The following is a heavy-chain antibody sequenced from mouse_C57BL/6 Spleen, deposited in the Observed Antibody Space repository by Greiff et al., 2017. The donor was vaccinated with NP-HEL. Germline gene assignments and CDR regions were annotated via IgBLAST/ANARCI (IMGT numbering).Heavy chain of an antibody. CDR3: ARLEGWLLPSYDRDY. CDR1: GYTFTSYW. D-gene: IGHD2-3*01. CDR2: IDPSDSYT. Sequence: QVQLQQPGAELVRPGTSVKLSCKASGYTFTSYWMHWVKQRPGQGLEWIGVIDPSDSYTNYNQKFKGKATLTVDTSSSTAYMQLSSLTSEDSAVYYCARLEGWLLPSYDRDYWGQGTSVTVST. V-gene: IGHV1-59*01. J-gene: IGHJ4*01.